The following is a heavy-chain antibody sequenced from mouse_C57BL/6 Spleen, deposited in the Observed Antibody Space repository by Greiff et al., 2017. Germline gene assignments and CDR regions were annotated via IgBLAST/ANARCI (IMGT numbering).Heavy chain of an antibody. CDR2: IDPETGGT. D-gene: IGHD2-3*01. Sequence: VQLKESGAELVRPGASVTLSCKASGYTFTDYEMHWVKQTPVHGLEWIGAIDPETGGTAYNQKFKGKAILTADKSSSTAYMERRSLTSEDSAVYYCTRGDGYPFAYWGQGTLVTVSA. V-gene: IGHV1-15*01. J-gene: IGHJ3*01. CDR1: GYTFTDYE. CDR3: TRGDGYPFAY.